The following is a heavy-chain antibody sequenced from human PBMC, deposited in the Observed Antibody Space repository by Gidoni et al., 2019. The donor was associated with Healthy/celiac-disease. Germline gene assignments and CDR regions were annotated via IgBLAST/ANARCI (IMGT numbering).Heavy chain of an antibody. CDR2: IYYRGST. Sequence: QLQLQWSGPALVTPSETLSLTCTGTGGSISISRYYSCWIRQPPGKGLAWIGSIYYRGSTSHSPPVKTRVTISVDTSKNQFCLKLSSVIAADTAVYYCARLLSADRAGDGPDSYYSSGYYSPYYFVYWGQGTLVPVSS. CDR3: ARLLSADRAGDGPDSYYSSGYYSPYYFVY. CDR1: GGSISISRYY. V-gene: IGHV4-39*01. J-gene: IGHJ4*02. D-gene: IGHD3-22*01.